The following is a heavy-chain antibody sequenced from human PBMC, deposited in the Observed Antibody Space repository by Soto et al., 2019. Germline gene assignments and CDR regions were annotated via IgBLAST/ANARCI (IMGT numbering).Heavy chain of an antibody. CDR3: ARHYSSTWYWFAP. CDR2: IYDSGTT. V-gene: IGHV4-59*08. CDR1: GGSISSYY. D-gene: IGHD6-13*01. Sequence: SETLSLTCTVSGGSISSYYWSWIRQPPGKGLEWIGYIYDSGTTNYNPSLKSRVTISLDTSKNQVSLKLSFLTAADTAVYYCARHYSSTWYWFAPWGQGTLVTVSS. J-gene: IGHJ5*02.